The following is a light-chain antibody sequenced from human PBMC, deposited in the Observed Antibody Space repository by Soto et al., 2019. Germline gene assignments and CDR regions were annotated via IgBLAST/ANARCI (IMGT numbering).Light chain of an antibody. J-gene: IGKJ5*01. CDR3: QQYDVWPPIT. CDR2: RAT. CDR1: HSVVDN. V-gene: IGKV3-15*01. Sequence: EVLLTQSPAALSLSPGETATLSCRASHSVVDNLAWYQQRPGQAPRLLIYRATSRATGVPGRFSGSGTGTEFSLTIRSLQSEDFAVYYCQQYDVWPPITFGQGTRLEVK.